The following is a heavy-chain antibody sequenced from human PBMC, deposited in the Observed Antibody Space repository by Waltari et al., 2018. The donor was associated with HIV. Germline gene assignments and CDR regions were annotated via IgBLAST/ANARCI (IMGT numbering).Heavy chain of an antibody. CDR1: GYTFTGYY. D-gene: IGHD3-3*01. CDR2: INPNSGGT. J-gene: IGHJ4*02. V-gene: IGHV1-2*02. CDR3: ARGGDFWSALVTPPDY. Sequence: QVQLVQSGAEVKKPGASVKVSCKASGYTFTGYYMHWVRQAPGQGLEWMVWINPNSGGTNYAQKFQGRVTMTRDTSSSTAYMELSRLRSDDTAVYYCARGGDFWSALVTPPDYWGQGTLVTVSS.